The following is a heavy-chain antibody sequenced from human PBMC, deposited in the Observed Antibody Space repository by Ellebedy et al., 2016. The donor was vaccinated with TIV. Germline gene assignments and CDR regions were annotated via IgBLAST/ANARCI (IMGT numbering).Heavy chain of an antibody. CDR2: IFDTGDA. J-gene: IGHJ2*01. V-gene: IGHV4-39*01. D-gene: IGHD3/OR15-3a*01. Sequence: SETLSLTCTVSGASIRGLDYYWGWIRQPPGKGLEWIGNIFDTGDAYYNPSLKSRVTISVDTSKNQFSLKLNSVTAADTAVYYCARNLLIFTFEKWYSDLWGRGALVTVSS. CDR1: GASIRGLDYY. CDR3: ARNLLIFTFEKWYSDL.